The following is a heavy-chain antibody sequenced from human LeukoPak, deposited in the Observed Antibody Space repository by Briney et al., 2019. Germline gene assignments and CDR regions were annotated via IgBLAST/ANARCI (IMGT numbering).Heavy chain of an antibody. CDR3: VRVGVSYVGDLRPDYFDY. V-gene: IGHV1-24*01. D-gene: IGHD3-16*01. CDR2: FDPEDGET. CDR1: GYTLTELS. J-gene: IGHJ4*02. Sequence: GASVKVSCKVSGYTLTELSMHWVRQAPGKGLEWMGGFDPEDGETIYAQKFQGRVTMTEDTSTDTAYMELSSLRSEDTAVYYCVRVGVSYVGDLRPDYFDYWGQGALVTVSS.